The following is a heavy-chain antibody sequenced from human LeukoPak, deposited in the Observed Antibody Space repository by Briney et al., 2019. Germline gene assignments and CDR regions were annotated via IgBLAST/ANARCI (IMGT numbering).Heavy chain of an antibody. J-gene: IGHJ4*02. CDR2: ISGSGGST. Sequence: SCKASGYTFTSYAMSWVRQAPGKGLEWVSAISGSGGSTYYADSVKGRFTISRDNSKNTLYLQMNSLRAEDTAVYYCAKEGGFLRGAVDYWGQGTLVTVSS. CDR3: AKEGGFLRGAVDY. V-gene: IGHV3-23*01. CDR1: GYTFTSYA. D-gene: IGHD5/OR15-5a*01.